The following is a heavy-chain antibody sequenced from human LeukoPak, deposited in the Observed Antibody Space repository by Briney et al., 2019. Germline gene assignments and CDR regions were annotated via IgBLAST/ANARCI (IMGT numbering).Heavy chain of an antibody. Sequence: SETLSLTCTVSGGSISTYYWSWIRQPPGKGLEWIGYNYHSGSTKSNPSLKSRVTISVDTSKNQFSLKLSSVTAADTAVYYCARHGGDWVFDYWGQGTLVTVSS. J-gene: IGHJ4*02. CDR1: GGSISTYY. V-gene: IGHV4-59*08. CDR2: NYHSGST. D-gene: IGHD2-21*02. CDR3: ARHGGDWVFDY.